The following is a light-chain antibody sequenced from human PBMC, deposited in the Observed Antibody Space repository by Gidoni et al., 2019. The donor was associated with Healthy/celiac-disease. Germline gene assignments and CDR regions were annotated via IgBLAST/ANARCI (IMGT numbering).Light chain of an antibody. Sequence: EIVMTQSPATLSVSPGERATLSCRASQSGSSNLAWYPQKPGQAPRLLIYCASTRATGIPARFSGSGSGTEFTLTISSLQSEDFAVYYCQQYNNWPPWTFGQXTKVEIK. V-gene: IGKV3-15*01. J-gene: IGKJ1*01. CDR3: QQYNNWPPWT. CDR2: CAS. CDR1: QSGSSN.